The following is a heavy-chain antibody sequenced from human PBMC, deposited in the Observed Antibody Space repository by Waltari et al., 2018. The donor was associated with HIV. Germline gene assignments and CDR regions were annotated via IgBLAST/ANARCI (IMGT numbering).Heavy chain of an antibody. J-gene: IGHJ1*01. CDR2: IYYSGGT. D-gene: IGHD1-26*01. CDR1: GGSISSSSYY. Sequence: QLQLQESGPGLVKPSETLSLTCTVSGGSISSSSYYWGWIRQPPGKGLEWIGGIYYSGGTDSNPSLKSRVTISVDTSKNQFSLKLSSVTAADTAVYYCASRPRGVGATIGWFYFQHWGQGTLVTVSS. V-gene: IGHV4-39*07. CDR3: ASRPRGVGATIGWFYFQH.